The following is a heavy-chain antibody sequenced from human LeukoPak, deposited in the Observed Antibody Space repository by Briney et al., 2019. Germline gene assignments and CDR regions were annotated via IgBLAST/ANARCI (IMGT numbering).Heavy chain of an antibody. Sequence: SETLSLTCTVSGGSISSYYWSWIRQPPGKGLEWIGHIYTSGSTNYNPSLKSRVTISVDTSKNQFSLKLSSVTAADTAVYYCARHSAAGKYYFDYWGQGTLVTVSS. D-gene: IGHD3-10*01. CDR2: IYTSGST. J-gene: IGHJ4*02. V-gene: IGHV4-4*09. CDR3: ARHSAAGKYYFDY. CDR1: GGSISSYY.